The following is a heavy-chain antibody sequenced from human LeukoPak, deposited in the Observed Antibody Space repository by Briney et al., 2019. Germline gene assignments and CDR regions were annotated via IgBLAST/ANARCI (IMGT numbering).Heavy chain of an antibody. D-gene: IGHD1-26*01. CDR1: GFTFSRNW. CDR3: ARGSYSGNDYYFDY. CDR2: IKKDGSEK. V-gene: IGHV3-7*01. Sequence: GGSLRLSCAASGFTFSRNWMSWVRQAPGKGLEWVANIKKDGSEKYYVDFVKGRFTISRDNAKNSVYLQMNSLRAEDTALYFCARGSYSGNDYYFDYWGQGTLVTVSP. J-gene: IGHJ4*02.